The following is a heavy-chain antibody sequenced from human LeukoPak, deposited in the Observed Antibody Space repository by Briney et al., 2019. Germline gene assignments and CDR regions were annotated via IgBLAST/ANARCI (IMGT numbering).Heavy chain of an antibody. Sequence: PTGGSLRLSCAASGFTFSSYAMSWVRQAPGKGLEWVSAISGSGGSTYYADSVKGRFTISRDNSKNTLYLQMNSLRAEDTAVYYCAKDQGYRSGIAADYWGQGTLVTVSS. CDR1: GFTFSSYA. D-gene: IGHD6-13*01. CDR2: ISGSGGST. J-gene: IGHJ4*02. CDR3: AKDQGYRSGIAADY. V-gene: IGHV3-23*01.